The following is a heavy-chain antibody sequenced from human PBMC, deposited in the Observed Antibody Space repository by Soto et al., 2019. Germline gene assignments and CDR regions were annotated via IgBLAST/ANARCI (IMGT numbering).Heavy chain of an antibody. D-gene: IGHD6-19*01. CDR3: ASPPNESSGYYYGMDG. Sequence: SLKVSCKASGGTFSSYAISWVRLAPGQGLEWMGGIIPIFGTANYAQKFQGRVTITADESTSTAYMELSSLRSEDTAVYYCASPPNESSGYYYGMDGGGQGTTVTDSS. CDR2: IIPIFGTA. CDR1: GGTFSSYA. V-gene: IGHV1-69*13. J-gene: IGHJ6*02.